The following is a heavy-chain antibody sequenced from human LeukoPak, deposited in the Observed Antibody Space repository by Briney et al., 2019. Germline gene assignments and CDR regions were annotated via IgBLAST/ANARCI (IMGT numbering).Heavy chain of an antibody. CDR3: ARDTYSGSYHDAFDI. J-gene: IGHJ3*02. CDR1: GYTFTSYY. V-gene: IGHV1-46*01. CDR2: INPSGGST. Sequence: GASVKVSCKASGYTFTSYYMHWVRQAPGQGLEWMGIINPSGGSTSYAQKFQGRVTMTRDMSTSTVYMELSSLRSEDTAVYYCARDTYSGSYHDAFDIWGQGTMVTVSS. D-gene: IGHD1-26*01.